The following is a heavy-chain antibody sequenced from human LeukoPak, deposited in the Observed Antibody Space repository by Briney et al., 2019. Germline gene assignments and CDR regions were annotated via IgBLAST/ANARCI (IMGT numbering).Heavy chain of an antibody. J-gene: IGHJ6*03. V-gene: IGHV1-2*02. CDR2: INPNNGGT. CDR3: ARGVAGVYFYYYMDV. CDR1: GYTFTGYY. Sequence: ASVKVSCKASGYTFTGYYMHWVRQAPGQGLEWMGWINPNNGGTNYAQKFQGRVAMTRDTSISTAYMELSRLRSDDTAVYYCARGVAGVYFYYYMDVWGKGTTVTVSS. D-gene: IGHD1-14*01.